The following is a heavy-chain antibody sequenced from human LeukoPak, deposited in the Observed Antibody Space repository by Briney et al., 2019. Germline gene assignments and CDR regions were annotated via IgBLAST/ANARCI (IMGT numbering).Heavy chain of an antibody. CDR1: GASISSSC. CDR2: VYSGSP. CDR3: ARAYFNGHSWFYFDY. J-gene: IGHJ4*02. V-gene: IGHV4-4*07. D-gene: IGHD3-10*01. Sequence: SETLSLTCTVSGASISSSCWSWIRQPAGKGLEWIGRVYSGSPTYNPSLKSRVSMSADTSRNQFFLKLTSVTATDTAVYYCARAYFNGHSWFYFDYWGEGALVTVST.